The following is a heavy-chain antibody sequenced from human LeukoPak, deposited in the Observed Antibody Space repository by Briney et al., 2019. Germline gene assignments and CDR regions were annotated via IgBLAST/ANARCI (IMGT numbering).Heavy chain of an antibody. CDR1: GFTFSSYA. CDR3: ARGSGNYYVRFDY. D-gene: IGHD1-26*01. CDR2: ISGSDGST. Sequence: GGSLRLSCAASGFTFSSYAMSWVRQAPGKGLEWVSAISGSDGSTYYADSVKGRFTISRDNSKNTLDLQMNSLRAEDTAVYYCARGSGNYYVRFDYWGQGTLVTVSS. J-gene: IGHJ4*02. V-gene: IGHV3-23*01.